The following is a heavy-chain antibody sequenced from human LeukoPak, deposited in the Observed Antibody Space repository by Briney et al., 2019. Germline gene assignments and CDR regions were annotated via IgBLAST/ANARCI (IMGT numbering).Heavy chain of an antibody. CDR3: AKDQGATRGDYYYYMDV. D-gene: IGHD1-26*01. V-gene: IGHV3-30*02. CDR1: GFTFSSYG. Sequence: GGSLRLSCAASGFTFSSYGMHGVRQAPGKGLEWVAFIRYDGSNKYYADSVKGRFTISRDNSKNTLYLQMNSLRAEDTAVYYCAKDQGATRGDYYYYMDVWGKGTTVTVSS. CDR2: IRYDGSNK. J-gene: IGHJ6*03.